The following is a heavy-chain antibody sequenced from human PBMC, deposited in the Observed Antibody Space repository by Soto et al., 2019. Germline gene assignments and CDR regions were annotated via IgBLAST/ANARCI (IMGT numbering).Heavy chain of an antibody. Sequence: SSVKVCSKAFGGTFSTYTITWVRQAPGQGLEWMGRIIPIIGIINYAQKFQGRVTISADKFTGTAYMELTGLRSDDTAVYYCAGGDIVLVPAAIAYYYGMDVWGQGTTVTVSS. CDR3: AGGDIVLVPAAIAYYYGMDV. CDR1: GGTFSTYT. CDR2: IIPIIGII. V-gene: IGHV1-69*02. D-gene: IGHD2-2*02. J-gene: IGHJ6*02.